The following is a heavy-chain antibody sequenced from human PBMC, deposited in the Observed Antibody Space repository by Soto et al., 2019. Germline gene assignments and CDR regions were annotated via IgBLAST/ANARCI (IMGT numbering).Heavy chain of an antibody. V-gene: IGHV1-18*01. Sequence: ASVKVSCKASGYTFTSYGISWVRQAPGQGLEWMGWISAYNGNTNYAQKLQGRVTMTTDTSTSTAYMELRSLRSDDTAVYYCARETYYDILTGRNLFDPWGQGTLVTV. CDR1: GYTFTSYG. CDR3: ARETYYDILTGRNLFDP. D-gene: IGHD3-9*01. CDR2: ISAYNGNT. J-gene: IGHJ5*02.